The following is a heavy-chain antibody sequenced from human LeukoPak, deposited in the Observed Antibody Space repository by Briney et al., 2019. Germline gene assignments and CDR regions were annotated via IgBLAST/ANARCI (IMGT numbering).Heavy chain of an antibody. CDR2: IRYDGSNK. J-gene: IGHJ4*02. Sequence: GGSLRLSCAASGFTFSSYGMHWVRQAPGKGLEWVAFIRYDGSNKYYADSVKGRFTISRDNSKNTLYLQMNSLRAEDTAVYYCAKDQVYSSSWPGGFDYWGQGTLVTVSS. D-gene: IGHD6-13*01. V-gene: IGHV3-30*02. CDR1: GFTFSSYG. CDR3: AKDQVYSSSWPGGFDY.